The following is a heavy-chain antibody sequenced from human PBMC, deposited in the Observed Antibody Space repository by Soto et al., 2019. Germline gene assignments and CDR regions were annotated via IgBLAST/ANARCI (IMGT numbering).Heavy chain of an antibody. J-gene: IGHJ4*02. Sequence: QITLKESGPTLVKPTQTLTLTCTFSGFSRSISGVGVGWIRQSPGKALQWLALIYWNGDKRYNPSLKTRLTITKDTSKIQVVLTLTNMDPVDTATYYCAHRPSGWFLFDYWGQGTLVTVSS. V-gene: IGHV2-5*01. D-gene: IGHD6-19*01. CDR1: GFSRSISGVG. CDR3: AHRPSGWFLFDY. CDR2: IYWNGDK.